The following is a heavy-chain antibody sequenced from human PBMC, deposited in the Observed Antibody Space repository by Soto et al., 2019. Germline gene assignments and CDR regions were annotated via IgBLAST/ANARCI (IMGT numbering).Heavy chain of an antibody. J-gene: IGHJ4*02. Sequence: EVRLLESGGGLVQPGGSLRLSCAASGFTFSVYAMSWVRQAPGQGLEWVSGISGSGDSTHYADSVKGRFTGSRDNSKSMLYLQTNSLRAEDTAIYYCAKALYGGFTYWGQGTLVTVSS. D-gene: IGHD3-10*01. V-gene: IGHV3-23*01. CDR2: ISGSGDST. CDR3: AKALYGGFTY. CDR1: GFTFSVYA.